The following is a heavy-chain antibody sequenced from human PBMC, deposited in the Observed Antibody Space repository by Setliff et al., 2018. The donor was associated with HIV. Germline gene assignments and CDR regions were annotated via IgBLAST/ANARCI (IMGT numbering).Heavy chain of an antibody. CDR2: INTDSGTP. J-gene: IGHJ4*02. Sequence: VASVKVSCKASADTFTNCLINWVRQAPGQGLEWMGWINTDSGTPTYAQGFTGRFVFSLDTSVSTAYLQISSLKAEDSAVYYCARRMEMTPIGYWGQGTLVTVSS. D-gene: IGHD2-15*01. CDR3: ARRMEMTPIGY. CDR1: ADTFTNCL. V-gene: IGHV7-4-1*02.